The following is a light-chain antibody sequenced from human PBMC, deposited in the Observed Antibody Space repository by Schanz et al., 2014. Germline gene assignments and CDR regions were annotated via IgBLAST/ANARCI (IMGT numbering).Light chain of an antibody. J-gene: IGKJ2*01. CDR1: QSVSG. CDR3: QQYGSSPPMYT. Sequence: EIVLTQSPGTLSLSPGERATLSCRASQSVSGLVWYQQKPGQAPRLLIYNASKRATGIPDRFSGSGSGTDFTLTISRLEPEDFAVYYCQQYGSSPPMYTFGQGTKLEIK. V-gene: IGKV3-20*01. CDR2: NAS.